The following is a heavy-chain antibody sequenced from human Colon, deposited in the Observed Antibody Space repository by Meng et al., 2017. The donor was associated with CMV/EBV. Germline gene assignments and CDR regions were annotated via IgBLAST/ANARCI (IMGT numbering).Heavy chain of an antibody. Sequence: GESLKISCGGSGFTFSTYWMSWVRQAPGQGLEWMGWINPNSGGTNYAQKFQGRVTMTRDTSISTAYMELSRLRSDDTAVYYCARGFASVGATTNHFDYWGQGTLVTVSS. CDR1: GFTFSTYW. CDR2: INPNSGGT. V-gene: IGHV1-2*02. J-gene: IGHJ4*02. D-gene: IGHD1-26*01. CDR3: ARGFASVGATTNHFDY.